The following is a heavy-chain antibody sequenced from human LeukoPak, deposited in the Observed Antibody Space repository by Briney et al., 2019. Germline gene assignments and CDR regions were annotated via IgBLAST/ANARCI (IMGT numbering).Heavy chain of an antibody. Sequence: PGGSLRLSCAASGVTLSSYAMSWARQAPGKGLEWVSGISSSGSGGNTYYADSVKGRFTISRDSSKNTLFLHMNTLRAEDTAIYYCAKLASFEEWELLIFDYWGQGTLVTVSS. J-gene: IGHJ4*02. V-gene: IGHV3-23*01. D-gene: IGHD1-26*01. CDR3: AKLASFEEWELLIFDY. CDR2: ISSSGSGGNT. CDR1: GVTLSSYA.